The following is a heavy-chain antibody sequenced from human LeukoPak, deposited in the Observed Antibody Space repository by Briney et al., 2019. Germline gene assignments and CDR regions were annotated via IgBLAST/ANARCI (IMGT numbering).Heavy chain of an antibody. CDR1: GFTFSNAW. V-gene: IGHV3-15*01. CDR2: IKSKTDGGTT. CDR3: TTDSFRGDNWFDP. Sequence: PGGSLRLSCAASGFTFSNAWMSWVRQAPGKGLEWVGRIKSKTDGGTTDYAAPVKGRFTISRDDSKNTLYLQMNSLKTEDTAVSYCTTDSFRGDNWFDPWGQGTLVTVSS. J-gene: IGHJ5*02. D-gene: IGHD3-10*01.